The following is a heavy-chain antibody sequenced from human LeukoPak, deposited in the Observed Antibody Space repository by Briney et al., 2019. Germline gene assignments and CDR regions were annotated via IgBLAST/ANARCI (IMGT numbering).Heavy chain of an antibody. V-gene: IGHV1-8*01. J-gene: IGHJ5*02. Sequence: ASVKVSCKASGYTFTSYDINWVRQATGQGLEWMGWMNPNSGNTGYAQKFQGRVTMTRDTSIGTAYMELSSLRSEDTAVYYCARTYYYDSGSDNWFDPWGQGTLVTVSS. CDR2: MNPNSGNT. CDR1: GYTFTSYD. D-gene: IGHD3-10*01. CDR3: ARTYYYDSGSDNWFDP.